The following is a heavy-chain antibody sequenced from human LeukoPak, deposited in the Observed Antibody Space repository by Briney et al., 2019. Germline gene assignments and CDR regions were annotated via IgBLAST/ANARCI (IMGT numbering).Heavy chain of an antibody. Sequence: SETLSLTCGVSGGSITITNYWTWVRQPPGKGLEWIGEVNLQGSTNYNPSLMGRVAISVDTSENHISLQLTSVTAADTAVYYCAREGGPYRPLNYSGQGTLVTVSS. J-gene: IGHJ4*02. CDR3: AREGGPYRPLNY. V-gene: IGHV4-4*02. CDR2: VNLQGST. CDR1: GGSITITNY.